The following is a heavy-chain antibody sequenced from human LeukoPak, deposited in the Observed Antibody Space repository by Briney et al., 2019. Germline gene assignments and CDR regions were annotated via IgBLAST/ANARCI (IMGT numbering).Heavy chain of an antibody. J-gene: IGHJ4*02. Sequence: SVKVSCKASGGTFSSYAISWVRQAPGQGLKWMGGIIPIFGTANYAQKFQGRVTITADESTSTAYMELSSLRSEDTAVYYCASSLLSIRWLQPKYYFDYWGQGTLVTVSS. D-gene: IGHD5-24*01. V-gene: IGHV1-69*13. CDR2: IIPIFGTA. CDR3: ASSLLSIRWLQPKYYFDY. CDR1: GGTFSSYA.